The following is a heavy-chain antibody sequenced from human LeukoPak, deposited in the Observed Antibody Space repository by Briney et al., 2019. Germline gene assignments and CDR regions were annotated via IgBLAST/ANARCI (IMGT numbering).Heavy chain of an antibody. Sequence: ASVKVSCKTSGYTFSNYGISWVRQAPGQGLEWMGGIIPIFGTANYAQKFQGRVTITADESTSTAYMELSSLRSEDTAVYYCARDLADGSYPDWGQGTLVTVSS. CDR2: IIPIFGTA. CDR3: ARDLADGSYPD. CDR1: GYTFSNYG. J-gene: IGHJ4*02. D-gene: IGHD1-26*01. V-gene: IGHV1-69*13.